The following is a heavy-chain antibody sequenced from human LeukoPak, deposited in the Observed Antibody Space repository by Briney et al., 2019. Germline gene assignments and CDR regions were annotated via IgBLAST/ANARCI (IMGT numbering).Heavy chain of an antibody. J-gene: IGHJ6*03. CDR1: GYTFTGYY. CDR3: ARDGSGIAAAGTQNYYYYMDV. V-gene: IGHV1-2*02. CDR2: INPNSGGT. D-gene: IGHD6-13*01. Sequence: ASVKVSCKASGYTFTGYYMHWVRQAPGQGLEWMGWINPNSGGTNYAQKFQGRVTMTRDTSISTAYMELSRLRSDDTAVYYCARDGSGIAAAGTQNYYYYMDVWGKGTTVTVSS.